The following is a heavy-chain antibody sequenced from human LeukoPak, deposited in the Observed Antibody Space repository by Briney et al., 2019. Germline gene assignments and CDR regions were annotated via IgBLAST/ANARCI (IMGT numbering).Heavy chain of an antibody. Sequence: GASLRLSCAASGFTFSNYAMRWVRQAPGKGLEWVSAIVGSGGSTYYADSVKCRFSISRDNSKNTLFLQMNSLRVEDTALYYCSKWGDYDVLTGYYDSDFLGQGTLVTVSS. V-gene: IGHV3-23*01. CDR3: SKWGDYDVLTGYYDSDF. CDR2: IVGSGGST. J-gene: IGHJ4*02. CDR1: GFTFSNYA. D-gene: IGHD3-9*01.